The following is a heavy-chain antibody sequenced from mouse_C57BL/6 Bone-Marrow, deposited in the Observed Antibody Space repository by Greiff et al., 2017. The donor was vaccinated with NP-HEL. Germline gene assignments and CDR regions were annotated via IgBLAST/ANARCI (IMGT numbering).Heavy chain of an antibody. CDR1: GFNIKDDY. CDR3: TIDSSGWFAD. J-gene: IGHJ3*01. D-gene: IGHD3-2*02. CDR2: IDPENGDT. Sequence: EVKVVESGAELVRPGASVKLSCTASGFNIKDDYMHWVKQRPEQGLEWIGWIDPENGDTEYASKFQGKATITADTSSNTAYLQLSSLTSEDTAVYYCTIDSSGWFADWGQGTLVTVSA. V-gene: IGHV14-4*01.